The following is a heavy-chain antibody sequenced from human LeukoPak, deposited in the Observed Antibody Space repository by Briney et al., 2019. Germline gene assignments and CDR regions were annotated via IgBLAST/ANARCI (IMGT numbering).Heavy chain of an antibody. V-gene: IGHV4-4*02. Sequence: PSGTLSLTCAVSGGSISSSNWWSWVRQPPGEGLEWIGEIYHSGSTNYNPSPKSRVTISADKSKSQFSLKLSSVTAADTAVYYCASADYDILTGYLNWFDPWGQGTLVTVSS. CDR2: IYHSGST. D-gene: IGHD3-9*01. CDR3: ASADYDILTGYLNWFDP. J-gene: IGHJ5*02. CDR1: GGSISSSNW.